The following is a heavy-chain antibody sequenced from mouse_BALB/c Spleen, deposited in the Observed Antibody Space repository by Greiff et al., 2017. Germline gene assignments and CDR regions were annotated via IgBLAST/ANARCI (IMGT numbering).Heavy chain of an antibody. CDR2: ISSGGST. V-gene: IGHV5-6-5*01. D-gene: IGHD2-4*01. J-gene: IGHJ2*01. CDR3: ARGGIKGYFDY. Sequence: DVMLVESGGGLVKPGGSLKLSCAASGFTFSSYAMSWVRQTPEKRLEWVASISSGGSTYYPDSVKGRFTISRDNARNILYLQMSSLRSEDTAMYYCARGGIKGYFDYWGQGTTLTVSS. CDR1: GFTFSSYA.